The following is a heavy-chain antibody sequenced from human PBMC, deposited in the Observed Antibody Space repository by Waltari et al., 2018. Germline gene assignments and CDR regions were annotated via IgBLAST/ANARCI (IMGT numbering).Heavy chain of an antibody. D-gene: IGHD3-9*01. V-gene: IGHV4-39*01. Sequence: RQPPGKGLEWIGTIYYSGTTYYNPSLKSRVTISVDTSKNQFSLKLSSVTAADTALYYCARHKFGLLVSGYWYGVGVWGQGTTVTVSS. CDR3: ARHKFGLLVSGYWYGVGV. J-gene: IGHJ6*02. CDR2: IYYSGTT.